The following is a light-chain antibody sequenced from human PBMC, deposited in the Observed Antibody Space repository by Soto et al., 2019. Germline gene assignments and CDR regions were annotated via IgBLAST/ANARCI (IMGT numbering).Light chain of an antibody. V-gene: IGKV2-30*01. CDR3: MQGTHWPPT. J-gene: IGKJ1*01. Sequence: DVVMTRSPLSLPVTLGQPSAISCRSSQSLVYIDGNTYLNWFQQRPGQSPRRLIYKVSNRDSGVPDRFSGSGSGTDFTLKISRVEAEDVGVYYCMQGTHWPPTFGQGTKVDIK. CDR2: KVS. CDR1: QSLVYIDGNTY.